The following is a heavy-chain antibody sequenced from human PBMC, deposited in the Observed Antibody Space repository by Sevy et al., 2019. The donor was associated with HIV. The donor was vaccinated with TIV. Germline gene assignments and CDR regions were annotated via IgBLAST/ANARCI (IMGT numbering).Heavy chain of an antibody. CDR3: ARDRMTTGGGMDV. CDR2: IYYSGST. CDR1: GGSISSYY. J-gene: IGHJ6*03. D-gene: IGHD4-17*01. V-gene: IGHV4-59*01. Sequence: SETLSLTCTVSGGSISSYYWSWIRQPPGKGLEWIGYIYYSGSTNYNPSLKSRVTISVDTSKNQFSRKLSSVTAADTAVYYCARDRMTTGGGMDVWGKGTTVTVSS.